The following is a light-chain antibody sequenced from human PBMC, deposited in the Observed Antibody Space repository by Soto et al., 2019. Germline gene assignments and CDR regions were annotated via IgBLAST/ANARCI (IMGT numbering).Light chain of an antibody. CDR2: EVS. CDR3: SSYTISSTLV. J-gene: IGLJ1*01. V-gene: IGLV2-14*03. Sequence: QSALTQPASVSGSPGQSVTISCTGTSSDVGSYNYVSWYQQHPGKAPKLMIYEVSNRPSGVPGRFSGSKSGNTASLTISGLQAEDEADYYCSSYTISSTLVLGSGTKVTVL. CDR1: SSDVGSYNY.